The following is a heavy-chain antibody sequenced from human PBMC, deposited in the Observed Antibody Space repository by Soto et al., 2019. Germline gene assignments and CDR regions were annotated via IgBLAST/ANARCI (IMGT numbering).Heavy chain of an antibody. D-gene: IGHD3-3*01. CDR2: IYYSGST. J-gene: IGHJ4*02. V-gene: IGHV4-30-4*01. CDR3: ASASITIFGVAYGDY. CDR1: GGSISSGDYY. Sequence: PSETLSLTCTVSGGSISSGDYYWSWIRQPPGKGLEWIGYIYYSGSTYYNPSLKSRVTISVDTSKNQFSLKLSSVTAADTAVYYCASASITIFGVAYGDYWGQGTLVTVSS.